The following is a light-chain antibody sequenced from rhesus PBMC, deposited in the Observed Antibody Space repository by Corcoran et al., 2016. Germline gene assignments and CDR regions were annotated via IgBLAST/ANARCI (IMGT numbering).Light chain of an antibody. CDR2: WAS. J-gene: IGKJ2*01. CDR1: QSLLYTSNNKNY. CDR3: QQYYSPPYA. Sequence: DIVMTQSPDSLAVSLGERVIINCKSSQSLLYTSNNKNYLAWYKQKPGQAPKLLCYWASTRESGVPNRFSGSGSGTDFTLTISGLQAEDVAVYYCQQYYSPPYAFGQGAKVEI. V-gene: IGKV4-1*01.